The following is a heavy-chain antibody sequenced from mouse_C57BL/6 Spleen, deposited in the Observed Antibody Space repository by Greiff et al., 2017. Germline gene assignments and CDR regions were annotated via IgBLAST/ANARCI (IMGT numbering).Heavy chain of an antibody. CDR2: INPNYGTT. Sequence: EVQLQESGPELVKPGASVKISCKASGYSFTDYNMNWVKQSNGKSLEWIGVINPNYGTTSYNQKFKGKATLTVDQSSSTAYMQLNSLTSEDSAVYYCARSSYYGSSPVWFAYWGQGTLVTVSA. V-gene: IGHV1-39*01. J-gene: IGHJ3*01. CDR1: GYSFTDYN. CDR3: ARSSYYGSSPVWFAY. D-gene: IGHD1-1*01.